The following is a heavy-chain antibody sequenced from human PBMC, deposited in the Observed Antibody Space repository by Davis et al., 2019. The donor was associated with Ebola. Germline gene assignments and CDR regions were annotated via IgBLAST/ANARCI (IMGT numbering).Heavy chain of an antibody. CDR1: GGSISSYY. V-gene: IGHV4-59*08. Sequence: SETLSLTCTVSGGSISSYYWSWIRQPPGKGLEWIGYIYYSGSTYYNPSLKSRVTISVDTSKNQFSLKLSSVTAADTAVYYCARHGGKYYDFWSGYIFDYWGQGTLVTVSS. CDR2: IYYSGST. J-gene: IGHJ4*02. CDR3: ARHGGKYYDFWSGYIFDY. D-gene: IGHD3-3*01.